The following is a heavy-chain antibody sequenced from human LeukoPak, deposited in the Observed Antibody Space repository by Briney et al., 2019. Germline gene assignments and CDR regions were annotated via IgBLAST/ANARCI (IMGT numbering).Heavy chain of an antibody. CDR2: VSSSSSYI. Sequence: GGSLRLSCAASGFTFYSYSMNWVRQAPGKGLEWVSSVSSSSSYIYYAGSVKGRFTISRDNAKNSLYLQMNSLRAEDTAVYYCARAPPYGSGSYPDAFDIWGQGTMATVSS. CDR3: ARAPPYGSGSYPDAFDI. J-gene: IGHJ3*02. V-gene: IGHV3-21*01. D-gene: IGHD3-10*01. CDR1: GFTFYSYS.